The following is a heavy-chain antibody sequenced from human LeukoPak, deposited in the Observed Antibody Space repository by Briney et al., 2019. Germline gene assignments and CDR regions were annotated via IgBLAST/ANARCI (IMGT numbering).Heavy chain of an antibody. V-gene: IGHV1-46*01. CDR1: GYTFISYY. CDR3: ARDNTMIVPHYYMDV. J-gene: IGHJ6*03. CDR2: INPSGGST. Sequence: GASVKVSCKTSGYTFISYYMHWVRQAPGQGLEWMGIINPSGGSTSYAQKFQGRVTMTRDTSTSTVYMELSSLRSEDTAVYYCARDNTMIVPHYYMDVWGKGTTVTISS. D-gene: IGHD3-22*01.